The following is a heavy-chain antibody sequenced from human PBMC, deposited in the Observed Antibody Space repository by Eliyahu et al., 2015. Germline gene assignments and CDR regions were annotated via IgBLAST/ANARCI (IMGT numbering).Heavy chain of an antibody. CDR2: INHSGST. V-gene: IGHV4-34*01. J-gene: IGHJ6*02. Sequence: GLEWIGEINHSGSTNYNPSLKSRVTISVDTSKNQFSLKLSSVTAADTAVYYCARGRPHDYPLMSIGYYGMDVWGQGTTVTVSS. CDR3: ARGRPHDYPLMSIGYYGMDV. D-gene: IGHD4-11*01.